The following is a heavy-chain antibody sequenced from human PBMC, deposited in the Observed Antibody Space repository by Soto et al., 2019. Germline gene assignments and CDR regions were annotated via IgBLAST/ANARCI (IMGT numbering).Heavy chain of an antibody. V-gene: IGHV3-30*18. CDR2: ISYDGSKK. CDR3: AKGEFGGYDHAFDY. CDR1: GFTFSGYG. J-gene: IGHJ4*02. Sequence: QVQLVESGGGVVQPGRSLRLSCAASGFTFSGYGMNWVRQAPGKGLEWVAVISYDGSKKYYIDSVQGRFTISRDNSKNTLYLQMNSLRAEDTAVYYCAKGEFGGYDHAFDYWGQGTLVTVSS. D-gene: IGHD5-12*01.